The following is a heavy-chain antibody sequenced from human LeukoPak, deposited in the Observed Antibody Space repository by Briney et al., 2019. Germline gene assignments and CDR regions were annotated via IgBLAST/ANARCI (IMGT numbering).Heavy chain of an antibody. CDR2: IIPIFGTA. J-gene: IGHJ3*02. D-gene: IGHD2-21*02. CDR1: GGTFSSYA. Sequence: ASVKVSCKASGGTFSSYAISWVRQAPGQGPEWMGGIIPIFGTANYAQKFQGRVTITADESTSTAYMELSSLRSEDTAVYYCARGDMGDDAFDIWGQGTMVTVSS. V-gene: IGHV1-69*13. CDR3: ARGDMGDDAFDI.